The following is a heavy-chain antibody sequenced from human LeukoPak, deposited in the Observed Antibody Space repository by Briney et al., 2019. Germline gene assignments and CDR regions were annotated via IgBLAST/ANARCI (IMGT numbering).Heavy chain of an antibody. CDR2: IKQDGSEI. CDR1: GFTFSSYY. Sequence: GGSLRLSCVVSGFTFSSYYMHWVRQAPGKELEWVANIKQDGSEIYYVDSVKGRFTISRDNAKNSLYLQMNSLRAEDTAVYYCVRDKLTGASRLDYWGQGTLLTVSS. D-gene: IGHD7-27*01. J-gene: IGHJ4*02. V-gene: IGHV3-7*03. CDR3: VRDKLTGASRLDY.